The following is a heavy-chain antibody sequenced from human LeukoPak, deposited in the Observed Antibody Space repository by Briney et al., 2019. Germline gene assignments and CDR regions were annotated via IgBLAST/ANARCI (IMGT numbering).Heavy chain of an antibody. Sequence: ASVKVSCKDSGGTFSSYAISWVRQAPGQGLEWMGGIIPIFGTANYAQKFRGRVTITTDESTSTAYMELSSLRSEDTAVYYCARGASSSAFYYYYYMDVWGKGTTVTVSS. CDR1: GGTFSSYA. J-gene: IGHJ6*03. D-gene: IGHD6-6*01. V-gene: IGHV1-69*05. CDR2: IIPIFGTA. CDR3: ARGASSSAFYYYYYMDV.